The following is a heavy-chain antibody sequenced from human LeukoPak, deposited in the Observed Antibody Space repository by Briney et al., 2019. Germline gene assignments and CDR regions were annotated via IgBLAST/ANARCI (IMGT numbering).Heavy chain of an antibody. Sequence: SGPTLVKPSQTLTLTCTFSGFSLSSSGVGVGWIRQPPGKALERLALSYWTDDKRYRPSLKSRLNITKDTSKNQVVLTMTNMDPLDTATYYCALRPVAGNNWFDPGGQGTLVSVSS. CDR1: GFSLSSSGVG. J-gene: IGHJ5*02. V-gene: IGHV2-5*01. CDR2: SYWTDDK. CDR3: ALRPVAGNNWFDP. D-gene: IGHD6-19*01.